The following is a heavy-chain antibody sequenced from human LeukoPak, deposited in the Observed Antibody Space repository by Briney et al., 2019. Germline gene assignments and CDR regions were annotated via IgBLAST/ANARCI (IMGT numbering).Heavy chain of an antibody. CDR2: ISRHNGNT. CDR3: ARDGYFDL. J-gene: IGHJ2*01. V-gene: IGHV1-18*01. CDR1: GYTFTTHG. Sequence: ASVKVSCKASGYTFTTHGIAWVRQAPGQGLEWMGWISRHNGNTNYAQSLQGRVTMTTDTSTNTAYMELRSLRSDDTAVYYCARDGYFDLWGRGTLVTVSS.